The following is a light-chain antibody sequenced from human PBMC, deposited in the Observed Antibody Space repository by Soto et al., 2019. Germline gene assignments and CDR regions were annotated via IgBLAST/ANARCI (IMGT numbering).Light chain of an antibody. CDR2: EVS. Sequence: QSALTQPPSASGSPGQSVTISCTGTSSDIGTYDYVSWYQHLPDKAPKLIIYEVSKRPSGVPDRFSGSKSGNTASLTVSGLQAEDEGDYYCCSYGGGNNFYLFGTATKITV. CDR1: SSDIGTYDY. J-gene: IGLJ1*01. V-gene: IGLV2-8*01. CDR3: CSYGGGNNFYL.